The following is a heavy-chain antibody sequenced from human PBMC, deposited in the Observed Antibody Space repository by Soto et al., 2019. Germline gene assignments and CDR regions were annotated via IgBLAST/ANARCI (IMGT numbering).Heavy chain of an antibody. Sequence: ALVKVSCKASGGTFSSYAISWVRQAPGQGLEWMGGIIPIFGTANYAQKFQGRVTITADKSTSTAYMELSSLRSEDTAVYYCARVVGSSSSYYYYGMDVWRQGTTVTVYS. V-gene: IGHV1-69*06. CDR3: ARVVGSSSSYYYYGMDV. CDR1: GGTFSSYA. J-gene: IGHJ6*02. D-gene: IGHD6-6*01. CDR2: IIPIFGTA.